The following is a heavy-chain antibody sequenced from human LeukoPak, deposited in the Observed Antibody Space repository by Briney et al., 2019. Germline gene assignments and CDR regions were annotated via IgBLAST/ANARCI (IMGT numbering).Heavy chain of an antibody. V-gene: IGHV3-53*01. J-gene: IGHJ4*02. CDR3: ARRAGAYSHPYDY. CDR2: IYSGGST. D-gene: IGHD4/OR15-4a*01. Sequence: GGSLRLSCAASGFTFSNYAMSWVRQAPGKGLEWVSFIYSGGSTHYSDSVKGRFTISRDNSKNTLYLQMNSLRAEDTAVYYCARRAGAYSHPYDYWGQGTLVTVSS. CDR1: GFTFSNYA.